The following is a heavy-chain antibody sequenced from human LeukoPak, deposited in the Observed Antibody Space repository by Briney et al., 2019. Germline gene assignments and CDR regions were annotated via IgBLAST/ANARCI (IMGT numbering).Heavy chain of an antibody. V-gene: IGHV5-51*01. J-gene: IGHJ4*02. Sequence: GASVKVSCKASGYTFTSYDINWVRQMPGKGLEWMGIIYPGDSDTRYSPSFQGQVTISADKSISTAYLQWSSLKASDTAMYYCARQQYSSGWPYFDYWGQGTLVTVSS. CDR2: IYPGDSDT. D-gene: IGHD6-19*01. CDR1: GYTFTSYD. CDR3: ARQQYSSGWPYFDY.